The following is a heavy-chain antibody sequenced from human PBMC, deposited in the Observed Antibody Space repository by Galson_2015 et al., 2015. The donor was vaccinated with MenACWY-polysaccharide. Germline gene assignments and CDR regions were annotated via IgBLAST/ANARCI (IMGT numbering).Heavy chain of an antibody. CDR1: GFTFSSYS. J-gene: IGHJ4*02. CDR2: ISSGGTI. CDR3: ARVLKGLIGAAPDD. V-gene: IGHV3-48*02. D-gene: IGHD1-26*01. Sequence: SLRLSCAASGFTFSSYSMNWVRQAPGKGLEWVSYISSGGTIYYADSVKGRFTISRDNAKNSLYLQMNSLRDDDTAVYYCARVLKGLIGAAPDDWGQGTLVTASS.